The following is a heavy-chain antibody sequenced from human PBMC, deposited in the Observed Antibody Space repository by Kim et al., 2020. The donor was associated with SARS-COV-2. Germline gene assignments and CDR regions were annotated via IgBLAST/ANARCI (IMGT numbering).Heavy chain of an antibody. CDR3: ARAPRVSYYYDSSGYYYLSYFDY. D-gene: IGHD3-22*01. Sequence: ASVKVSCKASGYTFTSYGISWVRQAPGQGLEWMGWISAYNGNTNYAQKLQGRVTMTTDTSTSTAYMELRSLRSDDTAVYYCARAPRVSYYYDSSGYYYLSYFDYWGQGTLVTVSS. V-gene: IGHV1-18*04. CDR1: GYTFTSYG. CDR2: ISAYNGNT. J-gene: IGHJ4*02.